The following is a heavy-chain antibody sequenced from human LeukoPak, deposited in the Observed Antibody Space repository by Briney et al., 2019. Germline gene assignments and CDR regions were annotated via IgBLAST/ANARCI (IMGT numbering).Heavy chain of an antibody. D-gene: IGHD3-22*01. CDR2: IYYSGST. Sequence: NTSETLSLTCTVSGGSISSYYWSWIRQPPGKGLEWIGYIYYSGSTNYNPSLKSRVTISVDTSKNQFSLKLSSVTAADTAVYYCARVLMIVDNDAFDIWGQGTMVTVSS. CDR3: ARVLMIVDNDAFDI. V-gene: IGHV4-59*01. CDR1: GGSISSYY. J-gene: IGHJ3*02.